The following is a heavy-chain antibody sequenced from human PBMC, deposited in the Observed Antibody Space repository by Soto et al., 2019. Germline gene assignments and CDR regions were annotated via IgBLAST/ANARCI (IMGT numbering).Heavy chain of an antibody. D-gene: IGHD3-16*02. Sequence: SVKVSCKASGDADTNYVISWVRQAPGQGLEWMGGIFPKFGTTYSAQKLQDRLTITADESTSTVYMQLSSLRLDDTAVYYCEAEMTFGKLSVVWGQGTTVTVSS. CDR3: EAEMTFGKLSVV. CDR1: GDADTNYV. CDR2: IFPKFGTT. J-gene: IGHJ6*02. V-gene: IGHV1-69*13.